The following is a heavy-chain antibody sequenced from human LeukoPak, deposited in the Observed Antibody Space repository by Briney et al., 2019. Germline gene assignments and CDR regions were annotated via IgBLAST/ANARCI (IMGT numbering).Heavy chain of an antibody. CDR2: ISGGSTTI. CDR3: ARGSGAAAGQDFDY. V-gene: IGHV3-48*04. Sequence: PGGSLRLSCAASGFTYSTYSMNWVRQAPGKGLEWFSYISGGSTTIYYADSVKGRFTISRDNAKNSLYLQMNSLRAEDTAVYYCARGSGAAAGQDFDYWGQGTLVTVSS. CDR1: GFTYSTYS. J-gene: IGHJ4*02. D-gene: IGHD6-13*01.